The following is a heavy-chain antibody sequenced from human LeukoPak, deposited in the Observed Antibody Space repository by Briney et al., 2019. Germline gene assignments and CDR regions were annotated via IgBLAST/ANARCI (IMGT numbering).Heavy chain of an antibody. Sequence: GGSLRLSCAASGFTFSSYAMSWVRQAPGKGLEWVSAISGSGGSTYYADSVKGRFTISRDNPKNTLYLQMNSLRAEDTAVYYCANQGSYSYGLAFDYWGQRTLVTVSS. CDR1: GFTFSSYA. V-gene: IGHV3-23*01. CDR2: ISGSGGST. D-gene: IGHD5-18*01. J-gene: IGHJ4*02. CDR3: ANQGSYSYGLAFDY.